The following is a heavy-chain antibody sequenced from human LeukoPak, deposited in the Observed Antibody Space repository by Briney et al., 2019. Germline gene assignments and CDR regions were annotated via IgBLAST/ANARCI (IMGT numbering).Heavy chain of an antibody. J-gene: IGHJ4*02. V-gene: IGHV3-30-3*01. Sequence: GGSLRLPCAASAFTFSNAWMSWVRQAPGKGLEWVAVISYDGSNKYYADSVKGRFTISRDNSKNTLYLQMNTLRGEDTAVYYCATAQVYSSSWDDYWGQGTLVTVSS. D-gene: IGHD6-13*01. CDR3: ATAQVYSSSWDDY. CDR1: AFTFSNAW. CDR2: ISYDGSNK.